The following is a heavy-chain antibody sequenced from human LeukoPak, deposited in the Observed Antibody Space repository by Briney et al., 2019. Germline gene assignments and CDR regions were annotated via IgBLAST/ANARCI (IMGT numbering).Heavy chain of an antibody. CDR3: IQRNPTRGGYF. Sequence: ESGPTLVNPTQTLTLNCTFSGFSLRTTGVGVGWIRQPPGQALEWLALIYWDDDERYSPSLMTRLSIAKDTSKNQVVLRMTNTDPVDTATYYCIQRNPTRGGYFWGQGTLVTVSS. J-gene: IGHJ4*02. CDR2: IYWDDDE. CDR1: GFSLRTTGVG. D-gene: IGHD3-16*01. V-gene: IGHV2-5*02.